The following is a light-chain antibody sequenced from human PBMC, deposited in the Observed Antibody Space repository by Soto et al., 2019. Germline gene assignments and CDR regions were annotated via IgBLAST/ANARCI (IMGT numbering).Light chain of an antibody. CDR3: SSFTSSSSYV. CDR2: DVT. V-gene: IGLV2-14*01. J-gene: IGLJ1*01. CDR1: SSDFGIYNS. Sequence: QSALTQPASVSGSPGQSITLLCTGTSSDFGIYNSVSWYQQHPGKAPKLMIHDVTNRPSGVSSRFSGSRSGNTASLTISGLQAEDEAAYYCSSFTSSSSYVFGPGTKVTVL.